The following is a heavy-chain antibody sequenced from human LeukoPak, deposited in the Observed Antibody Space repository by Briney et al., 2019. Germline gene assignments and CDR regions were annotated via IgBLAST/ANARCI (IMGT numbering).Heavy chain of an antibody. CDR2: IYTSGST. V-gene: IGHV4-61*02. J-gene: IGHJ4*02. CDR1: GGSISSGSYY. D-gene: IGHD6-13*01. Sequence: PSETLSLTCTVSGGSISSGSYYWSWIRQPAGRGLEWIGRIYTSGSTNYNPSLKSRVTISVDTSKNQFSLRLSSVTAADTAVYYCARSISLSRIDCWGQGTLVTVSA. CDR3: ARSISLSRIDC.